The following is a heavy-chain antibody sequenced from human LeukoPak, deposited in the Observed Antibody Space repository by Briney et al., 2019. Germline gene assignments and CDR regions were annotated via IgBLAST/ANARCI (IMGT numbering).Heavy chain of an antibody. Sequence: PGGTLRLSCAASGFTFSTYGMSWVRQAPGKGLEWVSAISGSGGGTYYADSVKGRFTISRDNSKNTLYLQMNSLRAEDTAVYYCAKGRDMPVGAIIAVADYWGQGTLVTVSS. J-gene: IGHJ4*02. V-gene: IGHV3-23*01. D-gene: IGHD1-26*01. CDR1: GFTFSTYG. CDR2: ISGSGGGT. CDR3: AKGRDMPVGAIIAVADY.